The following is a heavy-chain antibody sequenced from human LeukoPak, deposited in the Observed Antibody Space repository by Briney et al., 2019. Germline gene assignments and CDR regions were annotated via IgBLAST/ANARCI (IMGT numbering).Heavy chain of an antibody. CDR2: IHYSGIT. Sequence: TLSLTCTVSGGSISGFYWSWIRQPLGKGLEWIACIHYSGITNYKPSLESRVTLAVDMAKNQFSLRLSSVTAADTAIYFCAMSMTMDYYGMDVWGQGTTVTVSS. CDR1: GGSISGFY. D-gene: IGHD4/OR15-4a*01. J-gene: IGHJ6*02. CDR3: AMSMTMDYYGMDV. V-gene: IGHV4-59*01.